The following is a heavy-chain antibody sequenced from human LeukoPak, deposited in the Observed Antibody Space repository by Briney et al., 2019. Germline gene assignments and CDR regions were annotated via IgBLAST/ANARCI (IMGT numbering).Heavy chain of an antibody. CDR3: ASAGFGEFMAVDY. J-gene: IGHJ4*02. V-gene: IGHV4-34*01. D-gene: IGHD3-10*01. Sequence: PSETLSLTCAVYGGSFSGYYWSWIRQPPGKGLEWIGEINHSGSTNYNPSLKSRVTISVDTSKNQFSLKLSSVTAADTAVYYCASAGFGEFMAVDYWGQGTLVTVSS. CDR2: INHSGST. CDR1: GGSFSGYY.